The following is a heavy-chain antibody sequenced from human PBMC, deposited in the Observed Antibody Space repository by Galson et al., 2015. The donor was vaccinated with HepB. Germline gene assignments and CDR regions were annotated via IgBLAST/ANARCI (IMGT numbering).Heavy chain of an antibody. CDR3: ARDLFGGGYNDTFHY. J-gene: IGHJ4*02. Sequence: CAISGDSVYSNSAAWNWIRQSPSASLEWLGRTYYRSKWYSDFAAPVRSRITIRADTSSKQFSLHRNSVTPEDTAVYYCARDLFGGGYNDTFHYWGQGTLVTGSS. CDR2: TYYRSKWYS. D-gene: IGHD5-24*01. CDR1: GDSVYSNSAA. V-gene: IGHV6-1*01.